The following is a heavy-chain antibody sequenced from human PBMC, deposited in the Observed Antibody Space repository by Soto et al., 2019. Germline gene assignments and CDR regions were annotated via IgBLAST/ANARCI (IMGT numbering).Heavy chain of an antibody. CDR2: ISAYNGNT. V-gene: IGHV1-18*01. Sequence: ASVKGSCKASGYTFTSYGISWVLLAPGQGLEWMGWISAYNGNTNYAQKLQGRVTMTTDTSTSTAYMELRSLRSDDTVFYYCARVLYRARSMDVWGQGTTVTVSS. CDR3: ARVLYRARSMDV. CDR1: GYTFTSYG. J-gene: IGHJ6*02. D-gene: IGHD2-2*02.